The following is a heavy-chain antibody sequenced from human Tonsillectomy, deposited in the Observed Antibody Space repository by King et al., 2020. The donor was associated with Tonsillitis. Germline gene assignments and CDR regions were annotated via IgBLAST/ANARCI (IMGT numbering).Heavy chain of an antibody. J-gene: IGHJ4*02. Sequence: QLVQSGAEVKKPGASVKVSCKASGYTFTNYGISWVRQAPGQGLEWMGWISAYNGNTNYAQKLQGRVTMTTDTSTSTAYMELRSLRSDDTAVYYCARDRSGSVSYYPATTDYWGQGTLVTVSS. CDR3: ARDRSGSVSYYPATTDY. CDR1: GYTFTNYG. D-gene: IGHD3-10*01. CDR2: ISAYNGNT. V-gene: IGHV1-18*01.